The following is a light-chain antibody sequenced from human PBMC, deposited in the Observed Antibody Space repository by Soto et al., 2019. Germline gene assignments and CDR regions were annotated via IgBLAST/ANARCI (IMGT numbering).Light chain of an antibody. CDR1: QSISSY. CDR2: AAS. Sequence: IQMTQSPSSLSASVGDRVTITCRASQSISSYLNWYQQKPGKAPKLLIFAASTLVRGVPSRFSGRGSGTEFTLTISSLQADDYATFYCQQYHTDWTFGQGTRLEIK. V-gene: IGKV1-39*01. J-gene: IGKJ5*01. CDR3: QQYHTDWT.